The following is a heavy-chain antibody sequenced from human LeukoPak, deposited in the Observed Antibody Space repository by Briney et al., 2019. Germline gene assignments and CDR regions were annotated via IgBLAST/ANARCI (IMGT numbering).Heavy chain of an antibody. CDR2: IDPSDSDA. V-gene: IGHV5-51*01. CDR3: ARHGGSFYFDP. Sequence: GESLKISCKGSGYSFSSYWIGWVRQMPGKGLEWMGIIDPSDSDARYSPSSQGQVTISVDKSISTAYLQWTSLKASDTAMYYCARHGGSFYFDPWGQGTLVTVSS. D-gene: IGHD2-2*01. CDR1: GYSFSSYW. J-gene: IGHJ5*02.